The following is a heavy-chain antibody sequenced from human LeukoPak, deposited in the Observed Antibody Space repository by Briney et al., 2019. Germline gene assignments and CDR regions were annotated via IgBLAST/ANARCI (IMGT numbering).Heavy chain of an antibody. J-gene: IGHJ4*02. CDR2: ITSGSSTI. D-gene: IGHD6-13*01. Sequence: PGGSLRLSCAASGFIFSSFSMNWVRQAPGKGLEWVSYITSGSSTIHYADSVKGRFTISRDNAKNSLYLQMNSLRAEDTAVYYCARDWGSWFHYWGQGTLVTVSS. CDR3: ARDWGSWFHY. CDR1: GFIFSSFS. V-gene: IGHV3-48*01.